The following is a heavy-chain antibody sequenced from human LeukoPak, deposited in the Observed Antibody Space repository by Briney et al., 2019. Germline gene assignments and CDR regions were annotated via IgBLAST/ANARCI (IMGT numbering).Heavy chain of an antibody. V-gene: IGHV4-61*02. J-gene: IGHJ4*02. CDR2: ISKTGST. D-gene: IGHD1-26*01. CDR1: SGSISSGSYY. CDR3: GRGVVGATALGY. Sequence: SETLSLTCTVSSGSISSGSYYWSWIRQPAGKELEWIGRISKTGSTSYNPSLMSRVTMSEDTSNNQFSLRLSSATAADTAVYYCGRGVVGATALGYWGQGILVTVAS.